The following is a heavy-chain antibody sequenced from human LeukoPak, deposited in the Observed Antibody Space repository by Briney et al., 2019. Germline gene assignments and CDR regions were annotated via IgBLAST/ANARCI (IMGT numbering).Heavy chain of an antibody. CDR3: AKDKGGYGDYEFDS. J-gene: IGHJ4*02. CDR2: ISGSGGKT. D-gene: IGHD4-17*01. V-gene: IGHV3-23*01. Sequence: GGSLRLSCVASGFPFSSCAMTWVRQAPGKGLEWVSGISGSGGKTYYAESVKGRVTISRDNSKNTLYLQMNSLRAEDTAVYYCAKDKGGYGDYEFDSWGQGNLVTVSS. CDR1: GFPFSSCA.